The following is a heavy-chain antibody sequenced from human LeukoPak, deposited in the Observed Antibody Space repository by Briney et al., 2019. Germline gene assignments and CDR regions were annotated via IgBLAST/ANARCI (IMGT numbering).Heavy chain of an antibody. Sequence: KPSETLSLTCAVYGGSFSGYYWSWIRQPPGKGLEWIGEINHSGSTNYNPSLKSRVTISVDTSKNQFSLKLSSVTAADTAVYYCAREWGMAATRPYGMDVWGKGTTVTVSS. J-gene: IGHJ6*04. CDR3: AREWGMAATRPYGMDV. D-gene: IGHD5-24*01. CDR1: GGSFSGYY. V-gene: IGHV4-34*01. CDR2: INHSGST.